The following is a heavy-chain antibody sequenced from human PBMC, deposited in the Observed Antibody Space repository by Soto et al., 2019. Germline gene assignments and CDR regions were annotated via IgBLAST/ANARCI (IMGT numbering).Heavy chain of an antibody. CDR1: GFTFSSYA. CDR2: ISGSGGST. CDR3: AKDQADSSSTSCYVGGAFDI. Sequence: VGSLRLSCAASGFTFSSYAMSWVRQAPGKGLEWVSAISGSGGSTYYADSVKGRFTISRDNSKNTLYLQMNSLRAEDTAVYYCAKDQADSSSTSCYVGGAFDIWGQGTMVTVSS. V-gene: IGHV3-23*01. J-gene: IGHJ3*02. D-gene: IGHD2-2*01.